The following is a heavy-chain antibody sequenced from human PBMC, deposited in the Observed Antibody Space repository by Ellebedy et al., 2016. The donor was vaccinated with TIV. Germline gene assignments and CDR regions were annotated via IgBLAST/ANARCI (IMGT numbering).Heavy chain of an antibody. CDR3: ERGWFGRGMGV. Sequence: SQTLSLTCVISGDSVSTDIGWNWIRQSPSRVLEWLGRTYSRSKWNNDYAVSLKSRITINPDTSKNLFSLQLNSGTPEDTAVYYCERGWFGRGMGVWGQGTTVTVSS. V-gene: IGHV6-1*01. J-gene: IGHJ6*02. D-gene: IGHD3-10*01. CDR1: GDSVSTDIG. CDR2: TYSRSKWNN.